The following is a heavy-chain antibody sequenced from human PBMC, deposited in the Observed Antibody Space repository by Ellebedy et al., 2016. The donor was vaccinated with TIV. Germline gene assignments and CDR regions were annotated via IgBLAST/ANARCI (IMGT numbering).Heavy chain of an antibody. CDR3: ARRTYASSSVYYYGMDV. CDR2: INPGNGKT. D-gene: IGHD6-6*01. V-gene: IGHV1-3*01. J-gene: IGHJ6*02. Sequence: ASVKVSCXASGYTFTSQAIHWMRQAPGQSLDWMGWINPGNGKTKYSQQFQGRVTFTRDTSASTAFMELSSLTSQDTAVYFCARRTYASSSVYYYGMDVWGQGTTVTVSS. CDR1: GYTFTSQA.